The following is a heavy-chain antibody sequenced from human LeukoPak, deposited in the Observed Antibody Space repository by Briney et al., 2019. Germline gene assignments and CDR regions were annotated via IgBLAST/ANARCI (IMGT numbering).Heavy chain of an antibody. J-gene: IGHJ4*02. CDR2: INSDGSIT. CDR3: ARDRDAYAIFDY. Sequence: PGGSLRLSCAASKFTFSNYWMHWVRQAPGEGLVWVSRINSDGSITTYADSVKGRFTISRDNAENTLYLQMNSLRAEDTAVYYCARDRDAYAIFDYWGQGTLVTVSS. V-gene: IGHV3-74*01. CDR1: KFTFSNYW. D-gene: IGHD2-2*01.